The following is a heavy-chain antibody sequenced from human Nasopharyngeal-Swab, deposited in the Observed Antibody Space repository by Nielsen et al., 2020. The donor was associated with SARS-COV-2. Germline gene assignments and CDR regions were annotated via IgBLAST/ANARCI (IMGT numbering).Heavy chain of an antibody. Sequence: GESLKISCVASGFIVSYNYMSWVRQVPGKGLELVSVIYAGGDTYYADSVRGRFTISRDKSKNMVYLQMNSLTADDTAVYYCVRSLRQWLAHDSWGQGTLVTVSS. CDR1: GFIVSYNY. CDR2: IYAGGDT. V-gene: IGHV3-53*01. CDR3: VRSLRQWLAHDS. D-gene: IGHD6-19*01. J-gene: IGHJ4*02.